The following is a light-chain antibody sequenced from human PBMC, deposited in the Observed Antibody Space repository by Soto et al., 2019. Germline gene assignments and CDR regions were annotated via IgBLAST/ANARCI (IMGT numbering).Light chain of an antibody. Sequence: EIVLTQSPGTLSLSPGERATLSCRASQSVSSSYLAWYQQKPGQAPRLLIYGTSNRATGIPDRFSGSGSGTDFTLTISRLEPEVFAVYYCQQYGSSPPVTFGQGTKVEIK. CDR3: QQYGSSPPVT. CDR1: QSVSSSY. CDR2: GTS. V-gene: IGKV3-20*01. J-gene: IGKJ1*01.